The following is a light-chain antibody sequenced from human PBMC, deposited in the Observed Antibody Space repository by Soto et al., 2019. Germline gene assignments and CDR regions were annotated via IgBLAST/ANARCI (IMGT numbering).Light chain of an antibody. V-gene: IGLV2-11*01. J-gene: IGLJ1*01. CDR2: DVT. Sequence: QSALTQPRSVSGSPGQSVTISCTGTSSDVGRYDYVSWYQQHPGKAPKLIVYDVTERPSGVPDRFSGSKSGNTASLTISRLQAEDEADYSCCSFAGSYSYVFGTGTKVTVL. CDR1: SSDVGRYDY. CDR3: CSFAGSYSYV.